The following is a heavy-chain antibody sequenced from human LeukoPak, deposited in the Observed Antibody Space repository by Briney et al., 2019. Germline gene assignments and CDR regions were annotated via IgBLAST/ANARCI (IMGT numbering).Heavy chain of an antibody. V-gene: IGHV4-39*07. CDR1: GGSISSSSYY. CDR2: IYYSGST. Sequence: SETLSLTCTVSGGSISSSSYYWGWVRQPPGKGLEWIGSIYYSGSTYYNPSLKSRVTISVDTSKNQFSLKLSSVTAADTAVYYCARGARLRFLEWLSPAYYMDVWGKGTTVTVSS. J-gene: IGHJ6*03. CDR3: ARGARLRFLEWLSPAYYMDV. D-gene: IGHD3-3*01.